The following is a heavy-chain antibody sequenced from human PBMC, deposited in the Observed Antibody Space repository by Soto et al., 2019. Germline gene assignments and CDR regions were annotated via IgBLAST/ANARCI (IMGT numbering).Heavy chain of an antibody. CDR3: ARDRYDSSGYYPFDY. CDR2: ISSSSSYI. Sequence: GGSLRLSCAASGFTFSSYSMNWVRQAPGKGLEWVSSISSSSSYIYYADSVKGRFTISRDNAKNSLYLQMNSLRAEDTAVYYCARDRYDSSGYYPFDYWGQGTLVTVSS. V-gene: IGHV3-21*01. CDR1: GFTFSSYS. D-gene: IGHD3-22*01. J-gene: IGHJ4*02.